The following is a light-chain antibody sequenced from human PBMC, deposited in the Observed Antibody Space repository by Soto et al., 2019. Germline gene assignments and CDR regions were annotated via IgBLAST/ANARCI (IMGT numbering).Light chain of an antibody. V-gene: IGKV3-20*01. J-gene: IGKJ2*01. CDR3: QHYGRSPYT. CDR2: GAS. CDR1: QSVSSSY. Sequence: EIVLTQSPGTLSLSPEERATLSCRASQSVSSSYLAWYQQKPGQAPRLLIYGASSRATGIPDRFSGSGSGTDFTLTISRLEPEDFAVYYCQHYGRSPYTFGQGTKLEIK.